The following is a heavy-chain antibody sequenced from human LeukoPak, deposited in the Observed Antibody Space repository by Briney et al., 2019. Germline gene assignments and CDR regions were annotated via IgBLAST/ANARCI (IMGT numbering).Heavy chain of an antibody. CDR1: GYTFTIYD. Sequence: ASVNVSCKASGYTFTIYDINWVRQATGQGLEWMGWMSPNSGDTGYAQEFQGRLTMTRDTSISTAYMELSSLRSEDTAVYYCVRTPPNWGADYWGQGTLVTVSS. J-gene: IGHJ4*02. V-gene: IGHV1-8*01. CDR3: VRTPPNWGADY. CDR2: MSPNSGDT. D-gene: IGHD3-16*01.